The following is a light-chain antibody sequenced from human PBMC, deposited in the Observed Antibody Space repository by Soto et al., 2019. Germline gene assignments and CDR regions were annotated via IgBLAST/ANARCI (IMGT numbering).Light chain of an antibody. CDR2: AAS. Sequence: DIQMTQSPSSLSASVGARVTITCRPSQSISSYLNWYQQKPGKAPKLLIYAASSLQSGVPSRFSGSGSGTDYTLTIISLQPEDFATYYCQQSYSTPWTFGQGTKVEIK. V-gene: IGKV1-39*01. J-gene: IGKJ1*01. CDR3: QQSYSTPWT. CDR1: QSISSY.